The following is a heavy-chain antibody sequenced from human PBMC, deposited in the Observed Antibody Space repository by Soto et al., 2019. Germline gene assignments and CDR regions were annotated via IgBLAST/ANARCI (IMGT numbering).Heavy chain of an antibody. J-gene: IGHJ4*02. CDR3: ARAPNPYSSGYPGLFDY. V-gene: IGHV3-7*01. CDR1: GFTFSSYW. CDR2: IKQDGSEK. D-gene: IGHD3-22*01. Sequence: EVQLVESGGGLVQPGGSLRLSCAASGFTFSSYWMSWVRQAPGKGLEWVANIKQDGSEKYYVDSVKGRFTISRDNAKNSLYLQMNSLRAEDTAVYYCARAPNPYSSGYPGLFDYWGQGTLVTVSS.